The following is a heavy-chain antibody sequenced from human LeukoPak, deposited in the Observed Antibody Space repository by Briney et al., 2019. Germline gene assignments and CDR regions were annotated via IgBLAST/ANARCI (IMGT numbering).Heavy chain of an antibody. V-gene: IGHV4-39*01. Sequence: SETLSLTCSVSGGSLGSSTNYGGWVRQTPGKGMEWIGSMYHGGTTYYNPSLKSRVTLSIDTSKNQISLRLNSVTAADSAVYFCATGKFSGYYDYWGQGTLVTVAS. CDR2: MYHGGTT. CDR3: ATGKFSGYYDY. D-gene: IGHD3-22*01. J-gene: IGHJ4*02. CDR1: GGSLGSSTNY.